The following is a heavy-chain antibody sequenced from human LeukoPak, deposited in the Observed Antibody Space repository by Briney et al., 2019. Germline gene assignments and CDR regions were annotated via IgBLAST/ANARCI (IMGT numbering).Heavy chain of an antibody. J-gene: IGHJ6*03. CDR2: INPNSGGT. CDR3: ARGWRDSSYYYYYMDV. D-gene: IGHD3-3*01. Sequence: VASVTVSCKASGYTFTGYYMHWVRQAPGQGVEWMGWINPNSGGTNYAQKFQGRVTMTRDTSISTAYMELSRLRSDDTAVYYCARGWRDSSYYYYYMDVWGKGTTVTVSS. V-gene: IGHV1-2*02. CDR1: GYTFTGYY.